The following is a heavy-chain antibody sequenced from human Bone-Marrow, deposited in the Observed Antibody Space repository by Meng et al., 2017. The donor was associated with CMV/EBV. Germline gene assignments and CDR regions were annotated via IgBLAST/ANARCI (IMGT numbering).Heavy chain of an antibody. Sequence: ASVKVSCKASGYTFTSYYMHWVRQAPGQGLEWMGIINPSGGSTSYAQKFQGRVSMTRDTSISTAYMELTRLTSDDTAVYYCASQGFSPGSSTRWNNWFDPWGPGTLVNVSS. CDR2: INPSGGST. CDR3: ASQGFSPGSSTRWNNWFDP. J-gene: IGHJ5*02. D-gene: IGHD6-13*01. CDR1: GYTFTSYY. V-gene: IGHV1-46*01.